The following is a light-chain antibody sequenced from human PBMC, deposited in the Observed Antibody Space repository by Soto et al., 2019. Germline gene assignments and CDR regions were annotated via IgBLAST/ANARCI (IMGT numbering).Light chain of an antibody. CDR3: QQYNSYPWT. Sequence: DIQMTQSPSTLSASVGDRVTITCRASQSISSWLAWYQQKPGKAPKLLIYKASSLEGGVPSRFSGSGSGTEFTLTIISLQPDDLATYYCQQYNSYPWTFGQGTKVEIK. V-gene: IGKV1-5*03. CDR2: KAS. J-gene: IGKJ1*01. CDR1: QSISSW.